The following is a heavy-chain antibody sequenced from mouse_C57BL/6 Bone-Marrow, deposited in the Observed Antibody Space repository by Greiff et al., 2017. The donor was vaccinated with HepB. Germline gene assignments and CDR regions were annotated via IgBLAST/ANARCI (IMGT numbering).Heavy chain of an antibody. V-gene: IGHV5-15*01. Sequence: VQLKESGGGLVQPGGSLKLSCAASGFTFSDYGMAWVRQAPRKGPEWVAFISNLADSIYYADTVTGRFTISRENAKNTLYLEMSSLRSEDTAMYYCARLDYGSSYAMDYWGQGTSVTVSS. CDR2: ISNLADSI. CDR3: ARLDYGSSYAMDY. D-gene: IGHD1-1*01. CDR1: GFTFSDYG. J-gene: IGHJ4*01.